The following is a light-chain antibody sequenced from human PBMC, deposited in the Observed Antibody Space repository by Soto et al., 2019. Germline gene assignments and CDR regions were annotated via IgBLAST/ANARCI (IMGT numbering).Light chain of an antibody. J-gene: IGLJ1*01. CDR1: SSDVGGYNF. Sequence: QSVLTQPPSASGSPGQSVTISCTGTSSDVGGYNFVSWYQQHPGKAPKLVIYEVTKRPSGVPDRFSGSKSANTASLTVSGLQAEDEADYYCTSYAGTNNRYVFGTGTKLTVL. CDR3: TSYAGTNNRYV. CDR2: EVT. V-gene: IGLV2-8*01.